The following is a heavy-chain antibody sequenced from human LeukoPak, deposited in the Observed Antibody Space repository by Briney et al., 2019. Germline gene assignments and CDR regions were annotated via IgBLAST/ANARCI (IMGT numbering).Heavy chain of an antibody. D-gene: IGHD3-16*02. J-gene: IGHJ4*02. CDR2: INHSGST. V-gene: IGHV4-34*01. Sequence: SETLSLTCTVSGGSISSYYWSWIRQPPGKGLEWIGEINHSGSTNYNPSLKSRVTISVDTSKNQFSLKLSSVTAADTAVYYCARIAVTLDYWGQGTLVTVSS. CDR1: GGSISSYY. CDR3: ARIAVTLDY.